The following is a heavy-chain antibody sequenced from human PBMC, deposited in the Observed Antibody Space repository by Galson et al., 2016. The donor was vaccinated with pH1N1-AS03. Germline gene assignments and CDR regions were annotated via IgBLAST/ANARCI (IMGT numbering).Heavy chain of an antibody. V-gene: IGHV3-23*01. CDR3: ARDVLPYSLGLDV. Sequence: SLRLSCAASGFTFSSYAMTWVRQAPGKGLEWVSTISASGVTTDYADSVKGRFTISRDNSRDTVYLQINSLRAEDTALYYCARDVLPYSLGLDVWGQGTTVTVSS. CDR1: GFTFSSYA. D-gene: IGHD5-18*01. J-gene: IGHJ6*02. CDR2: ISASGVTT.